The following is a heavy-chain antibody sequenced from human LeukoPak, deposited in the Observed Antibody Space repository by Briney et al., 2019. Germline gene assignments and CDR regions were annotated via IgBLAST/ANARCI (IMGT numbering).Heavy chain of an antibody. J-gene: IGHJ5*02. V-gene: IGHV4-38-2*02. Sequence: SETLSLTCTVSGYSISSGYYWGWIRQPPGKGLEWIGSIYHSGRTFYNPSLKSQVTISVDTSKNQFSLKLTSVTAADTAVYYCARDSGTTGEVKFDPWGQGTLVTVSS. CDR1: GYSISSGYY. CDR2: IYHSGRT. CDR3: ARDSGTTGEVKFDP. D-gene: IGHD3-10*01.